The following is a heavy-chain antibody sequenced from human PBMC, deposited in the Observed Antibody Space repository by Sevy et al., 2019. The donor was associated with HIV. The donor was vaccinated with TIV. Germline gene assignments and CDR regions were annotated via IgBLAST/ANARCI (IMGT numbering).Heavy chain of an antibody. Sequence: GGSLRLSCAASGFTFSDAWMGWVRQAAGKGLECVGRVNSKSDGGTVEHAAPVKGRFTISRDDSKDTLYLQMNSLKTEDNAGYFCITCPRITTTGTGGFDPWGQGTLVTVSS. CDR3: ITCPRITTTGTGGFDP. V-gene: IGHV3-15*01. CDR1: GFTFSDAW. CDR2: VNSKSDGGTV. D-gene: IGHD6-13*01. J-gene: IGHJ5*02.